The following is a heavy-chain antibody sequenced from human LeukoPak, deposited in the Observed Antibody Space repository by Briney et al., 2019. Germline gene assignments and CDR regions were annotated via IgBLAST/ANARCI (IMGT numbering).Heavy chain of an antibody. Sequence: KPSETLSLTCTVSGGSISSSTYYWGWIRQPPGRGLEWIGSIFYSGSTFYNPSLKSRVTISVDTSKNQFSLKLSSVTAADTAVYYCARQRGGGYWYFDLWGRGTLVTVSS. CDR1: GGSISSSTYY. CDR2: IFYSGST. V-gene: IGHV4-39*01. CDR3: ARQRGGGYWYFDL. J-gene: IGHJ2*01.